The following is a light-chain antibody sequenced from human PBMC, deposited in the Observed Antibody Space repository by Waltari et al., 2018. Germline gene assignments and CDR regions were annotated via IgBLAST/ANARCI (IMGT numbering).Light chain of an antibody. CDR1: QGISYF. CDR3: QHLNSSPPL. CDR2: AAS. V-gene: IGKV1-9*01. Sequence: IQLTQSPSSLSAPVGDRVTFTCRVSQGISYFLAWYQQKPGKAPKVLLYAASTLQSGVPSRFSGSGSWTDFSIAISSLQPEDFATYYCQHLNSSPPLFGGGTKVEIK. J-gene: IGKJ4*02.